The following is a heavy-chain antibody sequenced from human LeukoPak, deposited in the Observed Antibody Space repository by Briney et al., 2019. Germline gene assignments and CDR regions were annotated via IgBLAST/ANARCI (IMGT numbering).Heavy chain of an antibody. CDR3: ARGSSWYGTYQT. CDR2: IFYSGNT. CDR1: GGSISHYY. J-gene: IGHJ5*02. V-gene: IGHV4-59*01. D-gene: IGHD6-13*01. Sequence: SETLSLTCTVSGGSISHYYWTWIRQPPGKGLEWIGNIFYSGNTNYNPSLKSRATISVDTSTNQFSLNLSSVTAADTAVYYCARGSSWYGTYQTWGQGTLVTVSS.